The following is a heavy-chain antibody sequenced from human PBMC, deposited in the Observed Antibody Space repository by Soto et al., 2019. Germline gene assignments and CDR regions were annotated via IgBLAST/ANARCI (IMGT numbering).Heavy chain of an antibody. Sequence: EMQLVESGGGLVQPGGSLRLSCAASGFTFSAYWMSWVRQAPGKGLEWVANIKQDGSEKYYVDSVKGRFTISRDNAKNSLYLPMNSLRAEDTAVYYCARDRSYCIRTSCYPHYWGQGTLVTVSS. CDR2: IKQDGSEK. D-gene: IGHD2-2*01. CDR1: GFTFSAYW. J-gene: IGHJ4*02. CDR3: ARDRSYCIRTSCYPHY. V-gene: IGHV3-7*01.